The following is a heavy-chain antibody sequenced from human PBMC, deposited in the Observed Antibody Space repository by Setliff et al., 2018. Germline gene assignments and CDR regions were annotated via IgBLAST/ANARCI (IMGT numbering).Heavy chain of an antibody. CDR3: ARGTWGYFDY. V-gene: IGHV4-31*03. CDR2: INDSGSS. CDR1: GGSISSSSYY. J-gene: IGHJ4*02. D-gene: IGHD3-16*01. Sequence: SETLSLTCTVSGGSISSSSYYWGWIRQPPGKGLEWIGSINDSGSSYYNPSLKSRVTISLDTPKNQFFLRLRSVTPADTAVYFCARGTWGYFDYWGQGTLVTVSS.